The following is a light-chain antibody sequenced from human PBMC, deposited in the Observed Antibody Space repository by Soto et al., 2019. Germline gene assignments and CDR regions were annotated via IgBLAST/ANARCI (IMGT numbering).Light chain of an antibody. Sequence: DIQMTQSPSTLSGSVGDRVTIPCRANQNINIWLAWYQQKPGKAPKLLIYKASTLKSGVPSRFSGSGSGTEFTLTISSLQPEDFAVYYCQHYNNSPQPFGQGTKVDIK. CDR1: QNINIW. CDR3: QHYNNSPQP. CDR2: KAS. J-gene: IGKJ1*01. V-gene: IGKV1-5*03.